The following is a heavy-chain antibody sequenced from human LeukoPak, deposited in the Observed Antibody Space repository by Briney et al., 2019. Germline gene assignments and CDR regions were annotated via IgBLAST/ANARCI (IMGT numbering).Heavy chain of an antibody. J-gene: IGHJ4*02. Sequence: ASVKVSCKASGYTLTTSYINWVRQAPGQGLEWVGWISAYNGKTNYAQKFQGRVTMTTDSSTSTAYMDLTSLRSDDTAVYYCARGGTYYPCIDYWGGGTVVSV. D-gene: IGHD1-26*01. CDR1: GYTLTTSY. CDR3: ARGGTYYPCIDY. CDR2: ISAYNGKT. V-gene: IGHV1-18*01.